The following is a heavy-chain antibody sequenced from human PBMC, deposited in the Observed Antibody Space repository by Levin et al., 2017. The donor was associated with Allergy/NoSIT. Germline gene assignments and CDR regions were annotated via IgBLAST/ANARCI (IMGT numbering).Heavy chain of an antibody. CDR1: GDSISSYH. J-gene: IGHJ5*01. Sequence: PSETLSLTCTVSGDSISSYHWNWLRQPPGKELEWIGCLYYSGSTKYNPSLKSRVTISVDATKNQFSLKLSSVTAADTAVYYCARDQGSSGWYGWIDSWGQVTLGTVSS. V-gene: IGHV4-59*01. CDR2: LYYSGST. D-gene: IGHD6-19*01. CDR3: ARDQGSSGWYGWIDS.